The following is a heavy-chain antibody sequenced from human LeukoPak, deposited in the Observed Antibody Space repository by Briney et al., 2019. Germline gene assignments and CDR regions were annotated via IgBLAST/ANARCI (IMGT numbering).Heavy chain of an antibody. CDR2: IRSKANSYAT. D-gene: IGHD4-17*01. V-gene: IGHV3-73*01. J-gene: IGHJ4*02. CDR3: TRQLRGIDY. Sequence: GGSLRLSCAASGFTFSGSAMHWVRQASGKGLEWVGRIRSKANSYATAYAASVKGRFTISRDDSKNTAYLQMNSLKTEDTAVYYCTRQLRGIDYWGQGTLVTVSS. CDR1: GFTFSGSA.